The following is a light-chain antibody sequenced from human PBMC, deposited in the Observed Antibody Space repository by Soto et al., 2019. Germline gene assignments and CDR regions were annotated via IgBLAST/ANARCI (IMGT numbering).Light chain of an antibody. CDR3: ASYRSTSTLGV. CDR1: GSD. Sequence: QSALTQPASVSGSPGQSITISCTGAGSDVSWYQHHPGKAPKLIIFDVSNRPSGISDRFSGSKSGNTASLTISGLRAEDEARYYCASYRSTSTLGVFGGGTKLTVL. V-gene: IGLV2-14*03. CDR2: DVS. J-gene: IGLJ3*02.